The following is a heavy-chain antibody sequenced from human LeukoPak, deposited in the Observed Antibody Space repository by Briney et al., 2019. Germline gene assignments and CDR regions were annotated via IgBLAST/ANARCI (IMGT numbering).Heavy chain of an antibody. D-gene: IGHD3-16*01. CDR2: ISSSSNYT. CDR3: AREGAGTNYYYYYGMDV. V-gene: IGHV3-11*06. CDR1: GFTFSDYY. J-gene: IGHJ6*02. Sequence: GGSLRLSCAASGFTFSDYYMSWIRQAPGKGLEWVSYISSSSNYTNYADSVKGRFAISRDNAKNSLYLQMNSLRAEDTAVYYCAREGAGTNYYYYYGMDVWGQGTTVTVSS.